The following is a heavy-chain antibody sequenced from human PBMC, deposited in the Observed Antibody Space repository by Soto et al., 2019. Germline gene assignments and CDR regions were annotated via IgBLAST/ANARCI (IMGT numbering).Heavy chain of an antibody. D-gene: IGHD6-13*01. CDR1: GFTFSSYA. J-gene: IGHJ5*02. V-gene: IGHV3-30-3*01. CDR3: ARERRSSRNWFDP. Sequence: QVQLVESGGGVVQPGRSLRLSCAASGFTFSSYAMHWVRQAPGKGLEWVAVISYDGSNKYYADSVKGRFTISRDNSKNTLYLQMNSLRAEDTAVYYCARERRSSRNWFDPCGQGTLVTVSS. CDR2: ISYDGSNK.